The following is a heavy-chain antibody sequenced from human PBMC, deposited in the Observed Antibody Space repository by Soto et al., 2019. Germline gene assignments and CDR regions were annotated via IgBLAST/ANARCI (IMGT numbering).Heavy chain of an antibody. CDR1: GFTFSSYG. Sequence: GGSLRLSCAASGFTFSSYGMHWVRQAPGKGLEWVAVIWYDGSNKYYADSVKGRFTISRANSKNTLYLQMNSTRAEDTAVYYCARWASYGVDYYYYYGMDVWGQGTTVTVSS. V-gene: IGHV3-33*01. D-gene: IGHD5-18*01. CDR2: IWYDGSNK. J-gene: IGHJ6*02. CDR3: ARWASYGVDYYYYYGMDV.